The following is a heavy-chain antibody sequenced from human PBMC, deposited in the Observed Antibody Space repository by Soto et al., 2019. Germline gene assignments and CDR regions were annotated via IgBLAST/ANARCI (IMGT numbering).Heavy chain of an antibody. D-gene: IGHD3-3*01. CDR3: ARDRFFDP. Sequence: QVRLQESGPGLVKPLGTLSLTCDVSGDSVTSSNWYIWVRQPPGKRPEWIGEIYHTGSTNYNPSLRGRINISLDKSKNQFSLNLSSVTVADTAVYYCARDRFFDPWGQGILVTVSS. J-gene: IGHJ5*02. V-gene: IGHV4-4*02. CDR1: GDSVTSSNW. CDR2: IYHTGST.